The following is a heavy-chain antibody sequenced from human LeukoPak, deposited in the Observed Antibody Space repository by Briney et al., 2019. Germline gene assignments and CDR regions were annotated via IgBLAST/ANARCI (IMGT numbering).Heavy chain of an antibody. V-gene: IGHV4-4*09. CDR2: IYTSGST. J-gene: IGHJ6*03. CDR1: GGSISSCY. CDR3: ARHIKTTDYGDYVGYRDYYYMDV. D-gene: IGHD4-17*01. Sequence: SETLSLTCTVSGGSISSCYWSWIRQPPGKGLEWIGYIYTSGSTNYNPSLKSRVTISVDTSKNQFSLKLSSVTAADTAVYYCARHIKTTDYGDYVGYRDYYYMDVWGKGTTVTVSS.